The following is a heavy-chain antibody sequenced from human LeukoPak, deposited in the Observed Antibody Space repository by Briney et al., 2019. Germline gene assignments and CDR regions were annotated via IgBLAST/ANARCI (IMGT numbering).Heavy chain of an antibody. Sequence: SETLSLTCTVSGGSISSYYWSWIRQPPGKGLEWIGSIYYSGSTYYNASLKSRVTISVDTSNNQFSLNLSSVTAADTAVYYCAKDSYYDYVWGSYRYTNQFDYWGQGTLVTVSS. CDR2: IYYSGST. CDR1: GGSISSYY. D-gene: IGHD3-16*02. V-gene: IGHV4-59*12. CDR3: AKDSYYDYVWGSYRYTNQFDY. J-gene: IGHJ4*02.